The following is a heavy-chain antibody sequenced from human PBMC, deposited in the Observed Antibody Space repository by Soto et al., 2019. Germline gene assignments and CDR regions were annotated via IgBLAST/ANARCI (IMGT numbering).Heavy chain of an antibody. V-gene: IGHV4-4*07. Sequence: SATLSLTATVSGGSISSYYWSWVRPPAGQGLEWIGRIYTSVSTNYNPSLKSRLSMSVDTSKNQFSLRLTSVTAADTAVYFCARLNPIVVVPTPMGWFDPWGQGTLVTVSS. CDR2: IYTSVST. CDR3: ARLNPIVVVPTPMGWFDP. J-gene: IGHJ5*02. CDR1: GGSISSYY. D-gene: IGHD2-2*01.